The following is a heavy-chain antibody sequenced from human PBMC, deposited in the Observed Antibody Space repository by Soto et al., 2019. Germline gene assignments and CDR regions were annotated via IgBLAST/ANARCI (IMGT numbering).Heavy chain of an antibody. CDR1: GYTFTSYD. CDR3: AREGVRGMDV. Sequence: QVQLVQSGAEVKKPGASVKVSCKASGYTFTSYDINWVRQATGQGLEWMGWMNPNSANTGYAQKFQGRVTMTRNTTITAAYVELSSLRSDDTADYYSAREGVRGMDVWGQGTMVTVSS. J-gene: IGHJ6*02. CDR2: MNPNSANT. V-gene: IGHV1-8*01.